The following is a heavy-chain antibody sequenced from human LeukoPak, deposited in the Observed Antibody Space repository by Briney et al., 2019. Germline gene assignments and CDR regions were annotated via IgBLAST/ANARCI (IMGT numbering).Heavy chain of an antibody. J-gene: IGHJ4*02. D-gene: IGHD2-15*01. CDR3: ARDVGEGYCSGGSCSDY. CDR1: GYTFTNYA. V-gene: IGHV1-18*01. CDR2: ISAYNDNT. Sequence: ASVKVPCKAPGYTFTNYAISWVRQAPGQGLEWMGWISAYNDNTSYAQKFQGRVTMTTDTSTSTAYMELRSLRSDDTAVYYCARDVGEGYCSGGSCSDYWGQGTLVTVSS.